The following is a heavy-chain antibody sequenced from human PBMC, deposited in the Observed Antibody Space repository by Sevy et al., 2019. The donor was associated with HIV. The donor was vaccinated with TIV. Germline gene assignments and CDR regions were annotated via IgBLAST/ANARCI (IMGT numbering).Heavy chain of an antibody. Sequence: GGSLRLSCAASGFTFSSYRMTWVRQAPGKGLEWVSCISSNSDYINYGDSVKGRFTISRDNAKNLLYLQMDSLRAEDTAVYYCARAVMEMSTWRSDYWGQGTLVTVSS. J-gene: IGHJ4*02. V-gene: IGHV3-21*01. CDR2: ISSNSDYI. CDR3: ARAVMEMSTWRSDY. CDR1: GFTFSSYR. D-gene: IGHD3-16*01.